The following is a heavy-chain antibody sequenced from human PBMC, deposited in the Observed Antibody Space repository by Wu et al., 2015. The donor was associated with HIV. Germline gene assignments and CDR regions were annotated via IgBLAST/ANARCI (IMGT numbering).Heavy chain of an antibody. J-gene: IGHJ2*01. CDR3: ARPAKDYSNYWYFDL. CDR1: GYTFTNYG. Sequence: QVQLVQSGGEVKKPGASVKVSCKASGYTFTNYGISWVRQAPGQGLEWMGWISVYNGNTNFAQMLQGRVTMTTDTSTNTAYMELRSLRSDDTAVYYCARPAKDYSNYWYFDLWAVAPWSLSPQ. V-gene: IGHV1-18*01. D-gene: IGHD4-11*01. CDR2: ISVYNGNT.